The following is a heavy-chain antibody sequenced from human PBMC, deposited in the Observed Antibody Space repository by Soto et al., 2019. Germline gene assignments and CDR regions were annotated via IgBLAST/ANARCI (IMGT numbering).Heavy chain of an antibody. CDR2: MNPNSGNG. Sequence: QVQLVQSGAEVKEPGASVKVSCQASGYAFSNNDISWVRQSTGQGLEWMGWMNPNSGNGGYAQKFQGRVTMTRDASTSTAYMKLRSLASDDTAIYYCARMATSGTLNWFDAWGQGTLVTVSS. CDR3: ARMATSGTLNWFDA. V-gene: IGHV1-8*01. CDR1: GYAFSNND. J-gene: IGHJ5*02.